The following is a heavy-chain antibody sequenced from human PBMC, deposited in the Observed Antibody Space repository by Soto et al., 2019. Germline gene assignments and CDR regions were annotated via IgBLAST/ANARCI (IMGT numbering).Heavy chain of an antibody. CDR1: GYTFTGYY. Sequence: ASVKVSCKASGYTFTGYYMHWVRQAPGQGLEWMGWINPNSGGTNYAQKFQGRVTMTRDTFISTAYMELSRLRSGDTAVYYCARDRLLWFGELPSPDNWFDPWGQGTLVTVSS. J-gene: IGHJ5*02. V-gene: IGHV1-2*02. D-gene: IGHD3-10*01. CDR2: INPNSGGT. CDR3: ARDRLLWFGELPSPDNWFDP.